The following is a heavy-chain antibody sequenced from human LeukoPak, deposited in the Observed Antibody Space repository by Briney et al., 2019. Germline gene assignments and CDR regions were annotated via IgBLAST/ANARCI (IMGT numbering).Heavy chain of an antibody. CDR3: ARHHNPPYYNDSSGPEFDC. CDR1: GGSISSYY. J-gene: IGHJ4*02. V-gene: IGHV4-59*08. D-gene: IGHD3-22*01. Sequence: SETLSLTCTVSGGSISSYYWSWIRQPPGKGLEWIGYIYYSGSTNYNPSLKSRVTISVDTSKNQFSLKLSSVTAAHTAVYYCARHHNPPYYNDSSGPEFDCWGQGTLVTVSS. CDR2: IYYSGST.